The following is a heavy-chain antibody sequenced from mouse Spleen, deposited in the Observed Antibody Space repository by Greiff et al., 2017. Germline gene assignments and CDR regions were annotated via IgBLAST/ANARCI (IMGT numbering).Heavy chain of an antibody. CDR3: ARRGNDYDAWFAY. Sequence: QVQLQQPGAELVKPGASVKMSCKASGYTFTSYWITWVKQRPGQGLEWIGDIYPGSGSTNYNEKFKSKATLTVATSSSTAYMQLSSLTSEDSAVYYCARRGNDYDAWFAYWGQGTLVTVSA. CDR1: GYTFTSYW. V-gene: IGHV1-55*01. D-gene: IGHD2-4*01. CDR2: IYPGSGST. J-gene: IGHJ3*01.